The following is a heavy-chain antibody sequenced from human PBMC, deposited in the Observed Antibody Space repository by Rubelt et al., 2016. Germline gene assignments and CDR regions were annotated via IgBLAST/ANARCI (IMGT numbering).Heavy chain of an antibody. J-gene: IGHJ4*02. CDR2: ISARSSTI. CDR1: GFTFRSNA. D-gene: IGHD3-22*01. V-gene: IGHV3-48*01. Sequence: VHLVESGGGVVQPGGSLRLSCAASGFTFRSNAMNWVRQAPGRGLEWVSYISARSSTIYYAESVKGRFPIPRDNDKNSLYLQMESLRAEDTAVYYCAREVSSGSYFDYWGQGALVTVSS. CDR3: AREVSSGSYFDY.